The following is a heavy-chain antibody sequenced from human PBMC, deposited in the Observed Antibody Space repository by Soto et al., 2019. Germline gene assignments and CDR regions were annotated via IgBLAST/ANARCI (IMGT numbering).Heavy chain of an antibody. CDR1: GFTFSSYG. V-gene: IGHV3-33*01. J-gene: IGHJ1*01. CDR3: ARALPRYGEVFRH. CDR2: IWYDGSNK. D-gene: IGHD4-17*01. Sequence: SLRLSCAASGFTFSSYGMHWVRQAPGKGLEWVAVIWYDGSNKYYADSVKGRFTISRDNSKNTLYLQMNSLRAEDTAVYYCARALPRYGEVFRHWGQGTLVTISS.